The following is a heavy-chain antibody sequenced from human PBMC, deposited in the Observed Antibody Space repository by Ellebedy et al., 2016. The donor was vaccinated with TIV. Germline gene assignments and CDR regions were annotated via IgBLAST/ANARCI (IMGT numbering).Heavy chain of an antibody. Sequence: PGGSLRLSCAASGFTFNNAWMNWVRQAPGKGLEWVSSISSSSSYIYYADSVKGRFTISRDNAKNSLYLQMNSLRAEDTAVYYCAREGYSRLFDYWGQGTLVTVSS. V-gene: IGHV3-21*01. CDR3: AREGYSRLFDY. CDR2: ISSSSSYI. J-gene: IGHJ4*02. CDR1: GFTFNNAW. D-gene: IGHD6-13*01.